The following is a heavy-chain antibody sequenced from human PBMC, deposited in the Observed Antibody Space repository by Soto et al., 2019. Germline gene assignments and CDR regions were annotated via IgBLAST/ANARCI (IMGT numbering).Heavy chain of an antibody. D-gene: IGHD3-16*01. CDR2: IYYSGST. CDR1: GGSISSSSYY. CDR3: ARRNYGDAFDI. J-gene: IGHJ3*02. Sequence: SETLSLTCTVSGGSISSSSYYWGWIRQPPGKGLEWIGSIYYSGSTYYNPSLKSRVTISVDTSKNQFSLKLSSVTAADTAVYYCARRNYGDAFDIWGQGTMVTVS. V-gene: IGHV4-39*01.